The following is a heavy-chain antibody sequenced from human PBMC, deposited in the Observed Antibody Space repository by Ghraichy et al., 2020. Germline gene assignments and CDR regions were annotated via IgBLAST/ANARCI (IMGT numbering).Heavy chain of an antibody. CDR1: GFTFSSYA. CDR3: ATDRGVDYGDYRGSQSLDH. D-gene: IGHD4-17*01. V-gene: IGHV3-23*01. Sequence: GGSLRLSCAASGFTFSSYAMSWVRQAPGKGLEWVSLISAGGGSTYYADSVRGRFTISRDNSKKTLYLQVNSLRAEDTAVYFCATDRGVDYGDYRGSQSLDHWGQGTLVTVSS. J-gene: IGHJ4*02. CDR2: ISAGGGST.